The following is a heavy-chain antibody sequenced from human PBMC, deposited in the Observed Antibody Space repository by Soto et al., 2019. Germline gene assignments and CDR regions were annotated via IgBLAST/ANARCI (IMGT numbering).Heavy chain of an antibody. Sequence: QVQLVQSGAEVKKPGASVKVSCKAFGYTFSSYGISWVRQAPGQGLEWMGWISGYNGNTNSAQKLQGRVTMTTDTSKSTAYMELRSLTSDDTAVYYCARVTPSGYDLAYYYGMDVWGQGTTVTVSS. CDR2: ISGYNGNT. D-gene: IGHD5-12*01. V-gene: IGHV1-18*01. CDR3: ARVTPSGYDLAYYYGMDV. J-gene: IGHJ6*02. CDR1: GYTFSSYG.